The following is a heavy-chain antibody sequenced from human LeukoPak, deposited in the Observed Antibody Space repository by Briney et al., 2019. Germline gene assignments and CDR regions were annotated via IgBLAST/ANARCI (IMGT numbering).Heavy chain of an antibody. D-gene: IGHD1-26*01. Sequence: GGSLRLSCAASGFTVSSNYMSWVRQAPGKGLEWVSVIYSGGSTYYADSVKGRFTISRDNSKNTLYLQMNSLRAEDTAVYYCGRDLVFSSRVGATTLWFDPWGQGTLVTVSS. CDR1: GFTVSSNY. J-gene: IGHJ5*02. CDR2: IYSGGST. CDR3: GRDLVFSSRVGATTLWFDP. V-gene: IGHV3-66*01.